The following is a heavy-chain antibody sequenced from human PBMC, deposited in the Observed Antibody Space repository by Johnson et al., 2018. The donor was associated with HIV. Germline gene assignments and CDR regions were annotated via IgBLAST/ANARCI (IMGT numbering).Heavy chain of an antibody. V-gene: IGHV3-11*04. CDR3: ATLSSSWDAFDI. CDR1: GFTFSDYY. Sequence: QVQLVESGGGLVKPGGSLRLSCAASGFTFSDYYMRWIRQAPGKGLEWVSYISSSGTTIYYADSVKGRFTISRDNAKNSLYLQMNSLRAEDTAVYYCATLSSSWDAFDIWGQGTMVTVSS. J-gene: IGHJ3*02. CDR2: ISSSGTTI. D-gene: IGHD6-13*01.